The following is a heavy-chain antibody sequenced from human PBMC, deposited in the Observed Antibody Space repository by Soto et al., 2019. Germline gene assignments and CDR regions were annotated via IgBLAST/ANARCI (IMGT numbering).Heavy chain of an antibody. CDR1: GYTFSDFD. CDR3: ARGNPFNYAGFDV. V-gene: IGHV1-8*01. CDR2: MNAKSGDT. D-gene: IGHD3-16*01. J-gene: IGHJ6*02. Sequence: QAHLEQSGAELKRPGASVKVSCKASGYTFSDFDINWLRQASGQGPEWMGWMNAKSGDTFFPQRFQGKVNMTLDTSLSTAYMEVGSLTSDDTAIYYCARGNPFNYAGFDVWGQGTTVAVSS.